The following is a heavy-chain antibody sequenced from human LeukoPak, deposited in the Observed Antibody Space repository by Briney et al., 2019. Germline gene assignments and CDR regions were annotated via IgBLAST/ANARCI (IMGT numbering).Heavy chain of an antibody. D-gene: IGHD3-22*01. CDR1: QFTFSDYY. CDR2: ISTSGGTI. J-gene: IGHJ4*02. Sequence: GGSLRLSCAASQFTFSDYYMSWIRQAPGKGLEWASYISTSGGTIYYGDSVKGRFTISRDNAKSSLYLQMNSLQVEDTAVYYCARFLYYYDSSPLDYWGQGTLVTVSS. V-gene: IGHV3-11*01. CDR3: ARFLYYYDSSPLDY.